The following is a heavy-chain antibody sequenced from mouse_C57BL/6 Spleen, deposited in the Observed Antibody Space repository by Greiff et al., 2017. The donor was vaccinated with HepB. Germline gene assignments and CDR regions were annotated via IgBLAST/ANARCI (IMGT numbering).Heavy chain of an antibody. D-gene: IGHD2-1*01. CDR1: GYTFTDYN. V-gene: IGHV1-18*01. Sequence: EVKLMESGPELVKPGASVKIPCKASGYTFTDYNMDWVKQSHGKSLEWIGDINPNNGGTIYNQKFKGKATLTVDKSSSTAYMELRSLTSEDTAVYYCARGGLGNPYYAMDYWGQGTSVTVSS. CDR2: INPNNGGT. CDR3: ARGGLGNPYYAMDY. J-gene: IGHJ4*01.